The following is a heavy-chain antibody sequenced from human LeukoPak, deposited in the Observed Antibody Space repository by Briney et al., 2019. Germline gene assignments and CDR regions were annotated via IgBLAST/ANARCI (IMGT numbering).Heavy chain of an antibody. J-gene: IGHJ4*02. CDR1: GGSISSSSYY. D-gene: IGHD3-10*01. CDR2: IYYSGST. CDR3: ARRYYYYGSGSYYKPASPFDY. Sequence: PSETLSLTCTVSGGSISSSSYYWGWIRQPPGKGLEWIGSIYYSGSTYYNPSLKSRVTISVDTSKNQFSLKLSSVTAADTAVYYCARRYYYYGSGSYYKPASPFDYWGQGTLVTVSS. V-gene: IGHV4-39*01.